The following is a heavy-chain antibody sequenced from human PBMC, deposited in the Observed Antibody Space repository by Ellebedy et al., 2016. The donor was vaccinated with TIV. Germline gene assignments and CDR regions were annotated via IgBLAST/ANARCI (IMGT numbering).Heavy chain of an antibody. D-gene: IGHD2-2*01. Sequence: GESLKISCAASGFTFRNYAMTWVRQAPGKGLEWVSAITGVGAGTKYAASAEGRFAISRDSSESTVYLQMNSLRVEDTAVYYCARESFQRRVPDYWGQGTLVTGSS. CDR3: ARESFQRRVPDY. V-gene: IGHV3-23*01. J-gene: IGHJ4*02. CDR2: ITGVGAGT. CDR1: GFTFRNYA.